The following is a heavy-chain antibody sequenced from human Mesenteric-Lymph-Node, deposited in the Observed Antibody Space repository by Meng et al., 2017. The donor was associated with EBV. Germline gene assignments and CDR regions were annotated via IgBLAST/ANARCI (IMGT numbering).Heavy chain of an antibody. CDR2: IYWDDDK. CDR1: GFSLRSSGVG. D-gene: IGHD1-1*01. V-gene: IGHV2-5*02. J-gene: IGHJ4*02. Sequence: ITFKESGPTLVKPTQTLPLTCTFSGFSLRSSGVGDGWIRQPPEKALEWLSLIYWDDDKRYRPSLKSRLTITKDTSKNQVFLTMTNMDPVDTATYYCAHRLEAFDHWGQGTLVTVSS. CDR3: AHRLEAFDH.